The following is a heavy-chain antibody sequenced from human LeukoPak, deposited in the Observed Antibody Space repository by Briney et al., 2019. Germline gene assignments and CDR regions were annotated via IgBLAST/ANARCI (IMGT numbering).Heavy chain of an antibody. D-gene: IGHD4-23*01. Sequence: SETLSLTCTVSGGSISSYYWSWIRQPPGKGLEWIGYIYYSGSTNYNPSLKSRVTISVDTSKNQFSLKLSSVTAADTAAYYCARRVIRGYNWFDPWGQGTLVTVSS. CDR3: ARRVIRGYNWFDP. J-gene: IGHJ5*02. CDR2: IYYSGST. V-gene: IGHV4-59*08. CDR1: GGSISSYY.